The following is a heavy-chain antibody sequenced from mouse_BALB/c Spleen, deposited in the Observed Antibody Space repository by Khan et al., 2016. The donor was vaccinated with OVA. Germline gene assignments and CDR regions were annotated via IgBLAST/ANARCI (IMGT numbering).Heavy chain of an antibody. J-gene: IGHJ3*01. V-gene: IGHV1-26*01. D-gene: IGHD2-12*01. CDR3: ARGYEFFAY. Sequence: VQLKESGPDLVKPGASVKISCKASGYTFTVYYMTWVKQSHGKSLEWIGRVNPNNGDTNYNQNFKGKATLTVDKSSNTAYMELRSLTSEDSAVFYCARGYEFFAYWGQGTLVTVSA. CDR2: VNPNNGDT. CDR1: GYTFTVYY.